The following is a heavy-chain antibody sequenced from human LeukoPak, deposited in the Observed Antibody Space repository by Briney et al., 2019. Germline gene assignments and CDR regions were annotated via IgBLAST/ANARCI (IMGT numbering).Heavy chain of an antibody. CDR3: ATGSGSYYSH. D-gene: IGHD3-22*01. J-gene: IGHJ4*02. V-gene: IGHV3-30*02. CDR1: GLTFSSYW. Sequence: GGSLRLSCAASGLTFSSYWMHWVRQAPGKGLEWVAVAHNDGDTKYYADSVRGRFTISRDNSKNTLHLQMSSLRAEDTAVYYCATGSGSYYSHWGQGTLVTVSS. CDR2: AHNDGDTK.